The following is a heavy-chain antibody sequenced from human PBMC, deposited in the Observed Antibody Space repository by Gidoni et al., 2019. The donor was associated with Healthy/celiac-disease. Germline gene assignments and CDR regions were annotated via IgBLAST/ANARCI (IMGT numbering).Heavy chain of an antibody. J-gene: IGHJ3*02. CDR2: INPNSGRT. V-gene: IGHV1-2*04. CDR1: GYTFTGYY. Sequence: AEVKQPGASVKVSCKASGYTFTGYYMHWVRQAPGQGLEWMGWINPNSGRTHYAQKFQGWVPMTRDTSISTAYMELRRLRADDTAVDCCASAQSGGGVGGNTYLGNAVDIWGQGTMVTVSS. D-gene: IGHD2-15*01. CDR3: ASAQSGGGVGGNTYLGNAVDI.